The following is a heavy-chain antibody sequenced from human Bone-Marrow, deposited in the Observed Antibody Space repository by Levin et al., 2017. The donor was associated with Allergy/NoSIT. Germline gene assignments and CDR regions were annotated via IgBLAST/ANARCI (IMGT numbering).Heavy chain of an antibody. V-gene: IGHV3-33*01. Sequence: QTGGSLRLSCAASGFTFSSYGMHWVRQAPGKGLEWVAVIWYDGSNKYYADSVKGRFTISRDNSKNTLYLQMNSLRAEDTAVYYCARGRFDSSGYYWYFDLWGRGTLVTVSS. D-gene: IGHD3-22*01. J-gene: IGHJ2*01. CDR3: ARGRFDSSGYYWYFDL. CDR1: GFTFSSYG. CDR2: IWYDGSNK.